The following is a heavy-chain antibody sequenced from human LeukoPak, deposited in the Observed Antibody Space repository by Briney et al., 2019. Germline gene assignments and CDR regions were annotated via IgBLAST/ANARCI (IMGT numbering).Heavy chain of an antibody. Sequence: PGGSLRLSCAASGFTFSSYSMNWVRQAPGKGLEWVSSISSSSSYIYYADSVKGRFTISRDNAKNSLYLQMNSLRAEDTAVYYCARDIHDFWSGYYPGDYWGQGTLVTVSS. CDR1: GFTFSSYS. V-gene: IGHV3-21*01. J-gene: IGHJ4*02. CDR3: ARDIHDFWSGYYPGDY. D-gene: IGHD3-3*01. CDR2: ISSSSSYI.